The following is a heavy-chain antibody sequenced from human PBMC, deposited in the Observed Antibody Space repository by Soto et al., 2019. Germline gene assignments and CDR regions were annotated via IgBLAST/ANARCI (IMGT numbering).Heavy chain of an antibody. CDR1: GFTFSSYA. Sequence: GGSLRLSCAASGFTFSSYAMSWVRQAPGEGLEWVSAISGGGVSTYYADSVKGRFTISRDNSKNTLYLQMNSLRAEDTAVYYCAKGGYDFWSGYYSGFDYWGQGTLVTVSS. J-gene: IGHJ4*02. CDR3: AKGGYDFWSGYYSGFDY. CDR2: ISGGGVST. V-gene: IGHV3-23*01. D-gene: IGHD3-3*01.